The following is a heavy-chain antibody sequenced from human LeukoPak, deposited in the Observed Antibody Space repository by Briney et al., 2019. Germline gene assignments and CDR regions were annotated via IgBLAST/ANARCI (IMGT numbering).Heavy chain of an antibody. CDR1: GGSFSGYY. CDR2: INHSGST. D-gene: IGHD2-2*02. Sequence: SETLSLTCAVYGGSFSGYYWSWIRQPPGKGLEWIGEINHSGSTNYNPSLKSRVTISVDTSKNQFSLKLSSVTAADTAVYYCARGGPAYCSSTSCYKFRSLPDYWGQGTLVTVSS. V-gene: IGHV4-34*01. J-gene: IGHJ4*02. CDR3: ARGGPAYCSSTSCYKFRSLPDY.